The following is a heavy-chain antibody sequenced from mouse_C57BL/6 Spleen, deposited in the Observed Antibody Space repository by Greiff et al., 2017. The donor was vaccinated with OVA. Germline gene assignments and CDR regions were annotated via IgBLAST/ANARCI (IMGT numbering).Heavy chain of an antibody. D-gene: IGHD1-1*01. V-gene: IGHV1-19*01. CDR2: INPYNGGT. CDR3: ARRDYGSSPYWYFDV. CDR1: GYTFTDYY. J-gene: IGHJ1*03. Sequence: EVQLQQSGPVLVKPGASVKMSCKASGYTFTDYYMNWVKQSHGKSLEWIGVINPYNGGTSYNQKFKGKATLTVDKSSSTAYMELNSLTSEDSAVYYCARRDYGSSPYWYFDVWGTGTTVTVSS.